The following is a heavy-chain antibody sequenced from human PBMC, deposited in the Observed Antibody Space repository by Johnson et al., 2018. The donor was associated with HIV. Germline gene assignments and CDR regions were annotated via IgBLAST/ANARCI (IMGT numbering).Heavy chain of an antibody. CDR2: INWNGGST. V-gene: IGHV3-20*04. D-gene: IGHD3-9*01. CDR1: GFTFTNAW. Sequence: EVQLVESGGGLIQPGGSLRLSCAASGFTFTNAWMGWVRQAPGKGLECVSGINWNGGSTGYADSVKGRFTISRDNAKNSLYLQMNSLRAEDTAVYYCARDTPYDILTGYYIGAYDAFDIWGQGTMVTVSS. J-gene: IGHJ3*02. CDR3: ARDTPYDILTGYYIGAYDAFDI.